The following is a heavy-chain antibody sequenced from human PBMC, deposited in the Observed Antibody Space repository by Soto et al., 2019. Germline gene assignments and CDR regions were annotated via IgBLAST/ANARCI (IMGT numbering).Heavy chain of an antibody. V-gene: IGHV3-33*01. CDR2: IWYDGSNK. D-gene: IGHD2-21*02. CDR3: ASLGSAYCGGDCYYNAFDI. CDR1: GFTFSSYG. Sequence: PGGSLRLSCAASGFTFSSYGMHWVRQAPGKGLEWVAVIWYDGSNKCYADSVKGRFTISRDNSKNTLYLQMNSLRAEDTAGYYCASLGSAYCGGDCYYNAFDIWGQGTMVTVSS. J-gene: IGHJ3*02.